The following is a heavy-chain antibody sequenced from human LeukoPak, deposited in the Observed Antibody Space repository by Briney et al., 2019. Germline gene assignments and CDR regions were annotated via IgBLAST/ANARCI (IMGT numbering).Heavy chain of an antibody. D-gene: IGHD1-14*01. CDR1: GFSISSHW. CDR2: INQDGSEK. V-gene: IGHV3-7*04. CDR3: ARGQVQVLPAY. J-gene: IGHJ4*02. Sequence: GGSLRLSCAASGFSISSHWMSWVRQAPGTGLEWVANINQDGSEKYYVDSVKGRFTISRDNAKNSLYLQMNSLRAEDTAVYYCARGQVQVLPAYWGQGTLVTVSS.